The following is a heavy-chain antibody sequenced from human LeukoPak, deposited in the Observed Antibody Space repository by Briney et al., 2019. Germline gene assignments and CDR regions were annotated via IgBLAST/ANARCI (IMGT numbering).Heavy chain of an antibody. J-gene: IGHJ3*02. CDR3: VRDQWYNWKPIDTFHI. D-gene: IGHD1-20*01. CDR1: GGSISSGGYY. CDR2: IYHSGST. V-gene: IGHV4-30-2*01. Sequence: SETLSLTCTVSGGSISSGGYYWSWIRQPPGKGLEWIGYIYHSGSTYYNPSLKSRVTISVDRSKNQFSLQLNSVTPEDTAMYYCVRDQWYNWKPIDTFHIWGQGTMVTVSS.